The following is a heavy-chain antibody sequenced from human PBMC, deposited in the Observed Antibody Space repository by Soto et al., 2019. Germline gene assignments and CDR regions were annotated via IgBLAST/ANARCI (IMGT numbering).Heavy chain of an antibody. CDR1: GGSFSGYY. J-gene: IGHJ4*02. CDR2: INHSGST. D-gene: IGHD3-3*01. CDR3: ARIVTNYYDFWRGYHGTLVDY. V-gene: IGHV4-34*01. Sequence: SETLSLTCAVYGGSFSGYYWSWIRQPPGKGLEWIGEINHSGSTNYNPSLKSRVTISVDTSKNQFSLKLSSVTAADTAVYYCARIVTNYYDFWRGYHGTLVDYWGQGTLVTVSS.